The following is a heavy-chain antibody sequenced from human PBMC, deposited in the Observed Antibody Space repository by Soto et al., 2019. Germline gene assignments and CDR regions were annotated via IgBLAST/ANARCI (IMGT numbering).Heavy chain of an antibody. CDR2: IYWDDDK. Sequence: QITLKESGPTLVKPTQTLTLTCTFSGFSLTTRGVGVGWIRQPPGKALECLALIYWDDDKRYSPSLQSRLSSTNDPPKNHVVLTITNVDPVDTATYYCAHIPNYYQYVWFDPWGQGTLVSVSS. J-gene: IGHJ5*02. V-gene: IGHV2-5*02. D-gene: IGHD3-16*01. CDR3: AHIPNYYQYVWFDP. CDR1: GFSLTTRGVG.